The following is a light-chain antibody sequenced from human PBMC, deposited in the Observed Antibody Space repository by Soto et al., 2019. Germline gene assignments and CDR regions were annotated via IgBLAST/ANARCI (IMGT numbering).Light chain of an antibody. J-gene: IGKJ1*01. Sequence: DIQMTQSPSSLSASVGDRVTITCRASQGINNFLAWYQQKPGKVPKLLINGASTLQSGVPSRFSGSGSGTDFTLTISSLQPEDVASYYCQKYNSAPRTFGQGTKVEIK. CDR1: QGINNF. CDR3: QKYNSAPRT. V-gene: IGKV1-27*01. CDR2: GAS.